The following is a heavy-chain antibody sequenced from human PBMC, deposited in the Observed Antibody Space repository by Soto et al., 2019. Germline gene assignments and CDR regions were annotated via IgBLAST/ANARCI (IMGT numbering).Heavy chain of an antibody. CDR2: IYYSGST. V-gene: IGHV4-31*03. Sequence: PSETLSLTCTVSGGSISSGGYYWSWIRQHPGKGLEWIGYIYYSGSTYYNPSLKSRVTISVDTSKNQFSLKLSSVTAADTAVYYCARAHPGGSYSKGRFDYWGQGTLVTVSS. J-gene: IGHJ4*02. CDR3: ARAHPGGSYSKGRFDY. CDR1: GGSISSGGYY. D-gene: IGHD1-26*01.